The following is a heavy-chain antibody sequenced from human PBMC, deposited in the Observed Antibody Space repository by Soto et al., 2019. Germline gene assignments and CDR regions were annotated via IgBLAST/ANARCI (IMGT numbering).Heavy chain of an antibody. V-gene: IGHV1-18*01. D-gene: IGHD6-6*01. CDR3: AKQKIAARGSYYYGMDV. CDR1: GYTFTSYG. J-gene: IGHJ6*02. CDR2: ISAYNGNT. Sequence: GASVKVSCKASGYTFTSYGISWVRQAPGQGLEWMGWISAYNGNTNYAQKLQGRVTMTTDTSTSTAYMELRSLRSDDTAMYYCAKQKIAARGSYYYGMDVWGQGTTVTVSS.